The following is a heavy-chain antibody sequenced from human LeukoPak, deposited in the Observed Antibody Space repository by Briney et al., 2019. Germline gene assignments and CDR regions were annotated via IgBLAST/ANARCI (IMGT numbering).Heavy chain of an antibody. J-gene: IGHJ4*02. CDR2: SRNKANSYTT. Sequence: GGSLRLSCAASGFTFSIYWMTWVRQAPGKGLECVGRSRNKANSYTTAYAASVRGRFTISRDDSKNSLYLQMNSLKTEDTAVYYCAREGYSGSYYDYWGQGTQVSVCS. CDR1: GFTFSIYW. CDR3: AREGYSGSYYDY. D-gene: IGHD1-26*01. V-gene: IGHV3-72*01.